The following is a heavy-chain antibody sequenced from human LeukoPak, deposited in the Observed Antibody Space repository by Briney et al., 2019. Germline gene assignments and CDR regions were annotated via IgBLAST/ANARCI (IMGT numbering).Heavy chain of an antibody. D-gene: IGHD3-3*01. CDR3: ARRPFGFGVASHFDY. V-gene: IGHV3-20*04. CDR2: INWNGGST. J-gene: IGHJ4*02. CDR1: GFTFDDYG. Sequence: GGSLRLSCAASGFTFDDYGMSWVRQAPGKGLEWVSGINWNGGSTGYADSVKGRFTISRDNAKNYLYLQMNSLRAEDTALYYCARRPFGFGVASHFDYWGQGTLVTVSS.